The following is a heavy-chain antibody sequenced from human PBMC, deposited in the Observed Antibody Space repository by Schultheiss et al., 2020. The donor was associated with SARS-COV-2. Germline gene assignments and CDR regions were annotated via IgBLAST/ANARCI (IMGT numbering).Heavy chain of an antibody. D-gene: IGHD4-17*01. CDR2: INHSGST. V-gene: IGHV4-39*01. J-gene: IGHJ6*02. CDR3: ARVHGGMDV. Sequence: SETLSLTCTVSGGSISSSSYYWGWIRQPPGKGLEWIGEINHSGSTNYNPSLKSRVTISVDTSKNQFSLKLSSLTAADTAVYYCARVHGGMDVWGQGTTVTVSS. CDR1: GGSISSSSYY.